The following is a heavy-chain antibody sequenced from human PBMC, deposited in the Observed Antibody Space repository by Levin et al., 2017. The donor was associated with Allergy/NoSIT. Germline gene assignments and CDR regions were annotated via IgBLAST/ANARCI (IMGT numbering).Heavy chain of an antibody. J-gene: IGHJ6*03. V-gene: IGHV3-11*05. CDR1: FFPFLSSS. CDR3: ARDRGIHWFGDYYMDV. D-gene: IGHD3-10*01. CDR2: ISSTSTST. Sequence: SCSSSFFPFLSSSFLFLLPSPFPGLEWVSGISSTSTSTKYADSVKGRFTISRDNAKNSLYLQMNSLRVEDTAVYYCARDRGIHWFGDYYMDVWGKGTTVTVSS.